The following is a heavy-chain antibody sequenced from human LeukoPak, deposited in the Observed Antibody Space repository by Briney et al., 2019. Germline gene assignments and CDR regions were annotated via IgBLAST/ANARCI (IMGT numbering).Heavy chain of an antibody. CDR2: VYHSGST. D-gene: IGHD6-19*01. CDR3: AREYLDGSGWYAYFDY. J-gene: IGHJ4*02. CDR1: GGSISSSNW. V-gene: IGHV4-4*02. Sequence: SETLSLTCAVSGGSISSSNWWSWVRQPPGKGLEWIGEVYHSGSTNYNPSLKSRLTISVDKSKNQFSLKLSSVTAADTAVYYCAREYLDGSGWYAYFDYWGQGTLVTVSS.